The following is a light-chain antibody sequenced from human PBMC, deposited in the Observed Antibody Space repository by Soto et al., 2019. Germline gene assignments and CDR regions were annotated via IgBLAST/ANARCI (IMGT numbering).Light chain of an antibody. CDR2: GAS. Sequence: EIVLTQSPGTLSLSAGERATLSCRASQSVSSSFLAWYQQKPGQAPRLLIYGASSRATGIPDRFSGSGSGTDFTLTISRLEPEDFAVYYCQQYDSSPWTFGQGTKVEIK. CDR3: QQYDSSPWT. J-gene: IGKJ1*01. CDR1: QSVSSSF. V-gene: IGKV3-20*01.